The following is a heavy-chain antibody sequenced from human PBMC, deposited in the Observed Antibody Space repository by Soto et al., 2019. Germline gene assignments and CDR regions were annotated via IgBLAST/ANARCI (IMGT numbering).Heavy chain of an antibody. CDR2: MNPNSGNT. D-gene: IGHD3-3*01. CDR1: GYTFTSYD. CDR3: ARSSYDFWSGYYPGYYYYYMDV. Sequence: QVQLVQSGAEVKKPGASVKVSCKASGYTFTSYDINWVRQATGQGLEWKGWMNPNSGNTGYAQKFQGRVNMTRNTSISKAYMELSSLRSEDTAVYYCARSSYDFWSGYYPGYYYYYMDVWGKGTTVTVSS. J-gene: IGHJ6*03. V-gene: IGHV1-8*01.